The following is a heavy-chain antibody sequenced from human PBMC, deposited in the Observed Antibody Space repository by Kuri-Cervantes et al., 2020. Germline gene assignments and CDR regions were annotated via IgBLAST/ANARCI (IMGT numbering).Heavy chain of an antibody. CDR2: IYYSGST. CDR1: GGSVSSGSYY. V-gene: IGHV4-61*01. J-gene: IGHJ6*03. Sequence: SETLSLTCTVSGGSVSSGSYYWSWIRQPPGKGLEWIGYIYYSGSTNYNPSLKSRVTISVDTSKNQFSLKLSSVTAAGTAVYYCARESSKGGAHRVYYMDVWGKGTTVTVSS. CDR3: ARESSKGGAHRVYYMDV. D-gene: IGHD3-16*01.